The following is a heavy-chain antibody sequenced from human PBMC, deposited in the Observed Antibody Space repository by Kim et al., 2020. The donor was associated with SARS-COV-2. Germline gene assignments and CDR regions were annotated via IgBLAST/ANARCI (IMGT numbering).Heavy chain of an antibody. J-gene: IGHJ2*01. D-gene: IGHD2-2*01. CDR1: GFTFSSYE. CDR2: ISGSGGTK. Sequence: GGSLRLSCATSGFTFSSYEMNWVRQAPGKGPEWVSYISGSGGTKYYADSVKGRFTISRDNANNSLYLHMNSLRAEDTGVYYCARDQFHLGISSYWYFDLWGRGTLVTVSS. CDR3: ARDQFHLGISSYWYFDL. V-gene: IGHV3-48*03.